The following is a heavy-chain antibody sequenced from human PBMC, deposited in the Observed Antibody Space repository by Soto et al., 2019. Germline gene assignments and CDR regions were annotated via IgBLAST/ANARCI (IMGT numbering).Heavy chain of an antibody. Sequence: SETLSLTCAVYGGSFSGYYWSWIRQPPGKGLEWIGEINHSGSTNYNPSLKSRVTISVDTSKNQFSLKLSSVTAADTAVYYCARPDFGGGCYSPYFLAYRGQGTLVTVSS. CDR2: INHSGST. D-gene: IGHD2-21*02. CDR3: ARPDFGGGCYSPYFLAY. J-gene: IGHJ4*02. V-gene: IGHV4-34*01. CDR1: GGSFSGYY.